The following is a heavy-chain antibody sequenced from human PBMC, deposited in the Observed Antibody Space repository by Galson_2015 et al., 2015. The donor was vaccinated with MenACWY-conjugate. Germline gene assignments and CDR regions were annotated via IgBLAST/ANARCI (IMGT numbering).Heavy chain of an antibody. CDR1: GGSISSSSYY. Sequence: ETLSLTCTVSGGSISSSSYYWGWIRQPPGKGLEWIGSIYYSGSTYYNPSLKSRVTISVDASKNQFSLKLSSVTAADTAVYYCARDRVVPTWIQLSDYGDYWGQGTLVTVSS. D-gene: IGHD5-18*01. CDR2: IYYSGST. V-gene: IGHV4-39*07. J-gene: IGHJ4*02. CDR3: ARDRVVPTWIQLSDYGDY.